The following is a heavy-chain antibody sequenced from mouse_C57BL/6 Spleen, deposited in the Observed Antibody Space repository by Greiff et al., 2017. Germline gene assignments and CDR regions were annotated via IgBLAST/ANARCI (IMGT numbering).Heavy chain of an antibody. Sequence: DVKLVESGGGLVKPGGSLKLSCAASGFTFSSYAMSWVRQTPEKRLEWVATISDGGSYTYYPDNVKGRVTISRDNAKNNLYLQMSHLKSDDTAMSSCARDCYGSSSFGYWGKGTTLPVSS. CDR1: GFTFSSYA. CDR3: ARDCYGSSSFGY. D-gene: IGHD1-1*01. V-gene: IGHV5-4*01. J-gene: IGHJ2*01. CDR2: ISDGGSYT.